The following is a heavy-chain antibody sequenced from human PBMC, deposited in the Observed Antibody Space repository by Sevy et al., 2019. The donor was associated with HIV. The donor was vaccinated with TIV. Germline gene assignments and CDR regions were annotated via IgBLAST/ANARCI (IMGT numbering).Heavy chain of an antibody. D-gene: IGHD3-10*01. Sequence: VNVSCKASGYTFTSYDINWVRQAAGQGLEWVGWMTPSSRETGYAQKFEGRITMTGDTSISTAYLELSSLTSEDTAVYFCARNLYGSGTFDYWGQGTLVTVSS. V-gene: IGHV1-8*01. CDR2: MTPSSRET. J-gene: IGHJ4*02. CDR1: GYTFTSYD. CDR3: ARNLYGSGTFDY.